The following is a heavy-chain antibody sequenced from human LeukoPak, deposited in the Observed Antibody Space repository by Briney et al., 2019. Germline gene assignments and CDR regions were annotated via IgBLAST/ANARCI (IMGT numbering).Heavy chain of an antibody. CDR3: ARESAVRGVIQGTGNMDV. J-gene: IGHJ6*03. V-gene: IGHV4-34*01. D-gene: IGHD3-10*01. CDR2: INHSGRT. CDR1: GGSFSGYY. Sequence: SETLSLTCAVYGGSFSGYYWSWIRQPPGKGLEWIGEINHSGRTNYNPSLKSRLTILVEKSKSQFSLKLSSVTAADTAVYYCARESAVRGVIQGTGNMDVWGKGTTVTISS.